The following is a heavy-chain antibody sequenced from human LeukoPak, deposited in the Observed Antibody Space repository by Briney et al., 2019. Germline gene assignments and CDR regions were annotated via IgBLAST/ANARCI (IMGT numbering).Heavy chain of an antibody. CDR3: ARHGGAYSFDY. Sequence: SETLSLTCTVSGGSISSSSYYWGWIRQPPGKGLEWIGNIYYSGSTYYNPSLKSRVTISVDTSKNLFSLKLRSVIAADTAVYYCARHGGAYSFDYWGQGTLVTVSS. J-gene: IGHJ4*02. D-gene: IGHD2-21*01. CDR2: IYYSGST. CDR1: GGSISSSSYY. V-gene: IGHV4-39*01.